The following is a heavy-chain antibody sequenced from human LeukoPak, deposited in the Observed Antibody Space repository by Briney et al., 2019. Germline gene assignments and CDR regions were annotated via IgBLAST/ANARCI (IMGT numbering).Heavy chain of an antibody. CDR1: GCTFNNYA. J-gene: IGHJ4*02. V-gene: IGHV1-69*05. Sequence: SVKVSCKASGCTFNNYAISWVRQAPGQGLEWMGRIIPIFGTADYAQKFQGRVTVTTDESTSTAYMELSRLRSEDTAVYYCARSGSYPNYYFDYWGQGTLVTVPS. CDR2: IIPIFGTA. D-gene: IGHD1-26*01. CDR3: ARSGSYPNYYFDY.